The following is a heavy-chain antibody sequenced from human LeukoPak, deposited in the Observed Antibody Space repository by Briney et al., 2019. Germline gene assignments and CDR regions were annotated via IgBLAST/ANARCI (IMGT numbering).Heavy chain of an antibody. CDR2: INSDGSST. CDR3: ARDPTYYDFWSGDNLLYYFDY. J-gene: IGHJ4*02. Sequence: GGSLRLSCAASGFTFSSYWMHWVRQAPGKGLVWVSRINSDGSSTSYADSVKGRFTISRDNAKNTLYLQMNSLRAEDTAVYYCARDPTYYDFWSGDNLLYYFDYWGQGTLVTVSS. D-gene: IGHD3-3*01. V-gene: IGHV3-74*01. CDR1: GFTFSSYW.